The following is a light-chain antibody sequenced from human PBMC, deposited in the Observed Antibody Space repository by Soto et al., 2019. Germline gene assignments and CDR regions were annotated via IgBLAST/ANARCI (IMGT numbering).Light chain of an antibody. Sequence: EVVFTQSPATLSLSPGERATLSCRASQFLSSYLAWYQQKPGQPPRLLIYDTSNRATGIPARFSGSGSGTDFTLTISSLEPEDSAVYYCQKRHMWPIKFGQGTRLEIK. V-gene: IGKV3-11*01. CDR2: DTS. J-gene: IGKJ5*01. CDR1: QFLSSY. CDR3: QKRHMWPIK.